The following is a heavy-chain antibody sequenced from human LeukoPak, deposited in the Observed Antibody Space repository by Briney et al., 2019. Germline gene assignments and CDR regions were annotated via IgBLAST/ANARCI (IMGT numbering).Heavy chain of an antibody. CDR1: GFTFSSYS. J-gene: IGHJ4*02. Sequence: NPGGSLRLSCAASGFTFSSYSMNWVRQAPGKGLEWVSSISSSSSYIYYADSVKGRFTISRDNAKNSLHLQMNSPRAEDTAVYYCARVWEYTDYDSSAPFDYWGQGTLVTVSS. V-gene: IGHV3-21*06. D-gene: IGHD3-22*01. CDR3: ARVWEYTDYDSSAPFDY. CDR2: ISSSSSYI.